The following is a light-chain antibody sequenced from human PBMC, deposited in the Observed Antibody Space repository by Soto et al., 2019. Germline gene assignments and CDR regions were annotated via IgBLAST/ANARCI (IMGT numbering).Light chain of an antibody. CDR1: QSVSNNY. CDR2: GAS. J-gene: IGKJ3*01. Sequence: DIGLTKSPGPLTLSPRAIATLSCRASQSVSNNYLDWYQQKTGQAPRLLIYGASSRATGIPDRCSGSGSGTDFTLTISRLEAEDFALYYWKQYGNFVTFGPGTKVDI. CDR3: KQYGNFVT. V-gene: IGKV3-20*01.